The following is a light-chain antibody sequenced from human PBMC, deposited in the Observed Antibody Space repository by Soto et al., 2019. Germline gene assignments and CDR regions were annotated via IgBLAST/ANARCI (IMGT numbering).Light chain of an antibody. Sequence: EIVLTQSPGTLSLSPGERATLSCRASQSIGSSYLAWYQQKPGQAPRPLIYGASSRATGIPDRFSGSGSGTDFTLTISRLEPEDFAVYYCQQYVSSPWTFGQGTKVEIK. CDR1: QSIGSSY. CDR2: GAS. CDR3: QQYVSSPWT. J-gene: IGKJ1*01. V-gene: IGKV3-20*01.